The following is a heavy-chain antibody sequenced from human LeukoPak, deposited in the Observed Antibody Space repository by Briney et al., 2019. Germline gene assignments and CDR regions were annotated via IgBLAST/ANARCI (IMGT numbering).Heavy chain of an antibody. D-gene: IGHD5-12*01. Sequence: SETLSLTCTVSGGSISGYYWSWIRQPPGKGLEWIGYIYYSGSTYYNPSLKSRVTISVDTSKNQFSLKLSSVTAADTAVYYCARHWDIVPTWGRWFGPWGQGTLVTVS. J-gene: IGHJ5*02. CDR1: GGSISGYY. CDR2: IYYSGST. CDR3: ARHWDIVPTWGRWFGP. V-gene: IGHV4-59*08.